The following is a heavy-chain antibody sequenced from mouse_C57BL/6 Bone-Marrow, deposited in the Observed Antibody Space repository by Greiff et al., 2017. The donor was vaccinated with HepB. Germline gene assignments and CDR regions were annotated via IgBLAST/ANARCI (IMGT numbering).Heavy chain of an antibody. CDR2: ISSGGSYT. D-gene: IGHD2-4*01. J-gene: IGHJ4*01. CDR1: GFTFSSYG. Sequence: EVQGVESGGDLVKPGGSLKLSCAASGFTFSSYGMSWVRQTPDKRLEWVATISSGGSYTYYPDSVKGRFTISRDNAKNTLYLQMSSLKSEDTAMYYCARHKYDYSYAMDYWGQGTSVTVSS. V-gene: IGHV5-6*01. CDR3: ARHKYDYSYAMDY.